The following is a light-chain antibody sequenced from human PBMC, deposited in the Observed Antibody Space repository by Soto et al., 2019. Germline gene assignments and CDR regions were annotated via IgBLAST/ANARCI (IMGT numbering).Light chain of an antibody. CDR3: QQHFIVPIT. V-gene: IGKV3-20*01. CDR2: GAS. CDR1: QSVSSSY. Sequence: SPYTVSLSQAERATLTCRASQSVSSSYLAWYQQKPGQAPRLLIYGASSRDTGIPDRFSGSGSGTDFTLTISSLEPEDFAVYYCQQHFIVPITFGEGTRLEIK. J-gene: IGKJ5*01.